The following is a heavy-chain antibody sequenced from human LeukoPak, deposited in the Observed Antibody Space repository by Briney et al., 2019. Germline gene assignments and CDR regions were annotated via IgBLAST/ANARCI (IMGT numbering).Heavy chain of an antibody. CDR3: AADPSYSSSGY. V-gene: IGHV1-58*02. J-gene: IGHJ4*02. D-gene: IGHD6-13*01. Sequence: SVKVSCKASGFTFTSSAMQWVRQARGQRLEGIGWIVVGSGNTNYAQKFQERVTITRDMSTSTAYMELSSLRSDDTAVYYCAADPSYSSSGYWGQGTLVTVSS. CDR2: IVVGSGNT. CDR1: GFTFTSSA.